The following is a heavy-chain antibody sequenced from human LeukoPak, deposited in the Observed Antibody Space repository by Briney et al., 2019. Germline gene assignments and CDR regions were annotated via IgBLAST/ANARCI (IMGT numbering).Heavy chain of an antibody. CDR2: IYYSGST. CDR3: ARADYYYDSSGYTYLFDY. CDR1: GGSISYYY. J-gene: IGHJ4*02. V-gene: IGHV4-59*01. D-gene: IGHD3-22*01. Sequence: PPETLSLTCTVSGGSISYYYWGWIRQPPGKGLEWIGYIYYSGSTNYHPSLKSRVTISVDTSKNQFSLNLSSVTAADTAVYYCARADYYYDSSGYTYLFDYWGQGILVTVSS.